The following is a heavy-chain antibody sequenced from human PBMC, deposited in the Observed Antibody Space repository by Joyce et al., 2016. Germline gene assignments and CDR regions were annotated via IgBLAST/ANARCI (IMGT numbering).Heavy chain of an antibody. V-gene: IGHV3-74*01. CDR2: ISSDESST. J-gene: IGHJ6*02. CDR1: GFTFSSYW. D-gene: IGHD1-26*01. Sequence: EVQLVESGGGLVQPGGSLRLSCTASGFTFSSYWMHWVRQVSGKGLVWVSQISSDESSTNYADSVKGRFTISRDNAKNTLYLHMNSLRTEDTAVYYCARTGGSYYDYYYYGLDVWGQGTTVIVSS. CDR3: ARTGGSYYDYYYYGLDV.